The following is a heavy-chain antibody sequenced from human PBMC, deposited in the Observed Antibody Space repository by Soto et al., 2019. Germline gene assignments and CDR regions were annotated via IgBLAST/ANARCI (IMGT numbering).Heavy chain of an antibody. CDR2: INSDGSST. Sequence: EVQLVESGGGLVQPGGSLRLSCAASGFTFSSYWMHWVRQAPGKGLVWVSRINSDGSSTSYADSVKGRFTISRDNAKNTLYLQMNSLRAEDTAVYYCARDGYYDSSGYPHDAFDIWGQGTMVTVSS. D-gene: IGHD3-22*01. J-gene: IGHJ3*02. CDR3: ARDGYYDSSGYPHDAFDI. V-gene: IGHV3-74*01. CDR1: GFTFSSYW.